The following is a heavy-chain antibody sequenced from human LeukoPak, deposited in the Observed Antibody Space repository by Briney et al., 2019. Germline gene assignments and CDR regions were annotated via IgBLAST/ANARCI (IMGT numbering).Heavy chain of an antibody. CDR1: GFTFSSFG. D-gene: IGHD3-16*01. CDR2: IWYDGSNK. J-gene: IGHJ6*03. Sequence: GGSLRLSCAASGFTFSSFGMPWVHQAPGKGLEWVAVIWYDGSNKYYADSVKGRFTISRDNSKNTLYLQMNSLRAEDTAVYYCAKVLGQYYYYYMDVWGKGTTVTVSS. V-gene: IGHV3-33*06. CDR3: AKVLGQYYYYYMDV.